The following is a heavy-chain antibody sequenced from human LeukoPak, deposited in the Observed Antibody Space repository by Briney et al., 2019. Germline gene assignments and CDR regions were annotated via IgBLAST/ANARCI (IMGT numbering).Heavy chain of an antibody. V-gene: IGHV3-7*01. D-gene: IGHD2-2*01. Sequence: GGSLRLSCAASGFTFSSYWMSWVRQAPGKGLERVANIKQDGSEKYYVDSVKGRFTISRDNAKNSLYLQMNSLRAEDTAVYYRAREAIVVVPAANYYYYFMDVWGKGTTVTVSS. CDR3: AREAIVVVPAANYYYYFMDV. CDR1: GFTFSSYW. CDR2: IKQDGSEK. J-gene: IGHJ6*03.